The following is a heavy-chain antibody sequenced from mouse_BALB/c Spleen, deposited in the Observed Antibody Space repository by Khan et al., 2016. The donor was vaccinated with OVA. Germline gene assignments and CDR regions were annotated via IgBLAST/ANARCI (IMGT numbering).Heavy chain of an antibody. Sequence: EVQLQESGPGLVKPSQPLSLTCTVTGYSITRDYAWNWIRQFPGNKLEWMGYITNSGSTNYNPSLKSRISITRDTSKNQFFLQLNSVTNEDTATYYCASELGRYYAMDYWGQGTSVTVSS. CDR1: GYSITRDYA. V-gene: IGHV3-2*02. J-gene: IGHJ4*01. D-gene: IGHD4-1*01. CDR2: ITNSGST. CDR3: ASELGRYYAMDY.